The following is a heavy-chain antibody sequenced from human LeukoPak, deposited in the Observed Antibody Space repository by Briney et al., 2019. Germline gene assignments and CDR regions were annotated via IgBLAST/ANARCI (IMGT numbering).Heavy chain of an antibody. CDR2: VYYTGST. V-gene: IGHV4-39*01. J-gene: IGHJ4*02. CDR1: GGSIRNYNNY. Sequence: SETLSLTCIVSGGSIRNYNNYWGWIRQPPGKGLEWIGSVYYTGSTYYNPSLQSRITVSVDTSKNQFSLKLSSVTAADTAVYYCARLDGGYSSGWYPSFDYWGQGTLVTVSS. D-gene: IGHD6-19*01. CDR3: ARLDGGYSSGWYPSFDY.